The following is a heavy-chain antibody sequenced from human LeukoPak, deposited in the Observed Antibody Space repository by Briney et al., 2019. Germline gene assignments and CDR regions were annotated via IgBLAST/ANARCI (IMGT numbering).Heavy chain of an antibody. V-gene: IGHV3-20*03. D-gene: IGHD6-6*01. CDR1: GFTFDDYG. J-gene: IGHJ4*02. Sequence: GGSLRLSFAASGFTFDDYGMSSVRQTPGKGLEWVSGIDWNGGTTAYADSVKGRFTISRDNAKNSLYLQMNSLRAEDTALYYCARDCSSGCSYRGQGTLVTVSS. CDR3: ARDCSSGCSY. CDR2: IDWNGGTT.